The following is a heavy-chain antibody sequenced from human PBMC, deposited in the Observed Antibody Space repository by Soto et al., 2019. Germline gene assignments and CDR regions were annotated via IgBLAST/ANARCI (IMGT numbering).Heavy chain of an antibody. CDR2: IYYTGAA. CDR3: ASGTFNDISFDS. CDR1: GGSIDTGGFY. J-gene: IGHJ4*02. D-gene: IGHD2-21*01. Sequence: TLSLTCSVSGGSIDTGGFYWSWARQLPGKGLQWVGYIYYTGAAYYNPALKSRVVISLDTSANQFSLSLTSLTAADTAVYYCASGTFNDISFDSWGQGRLVTVSS. V-gene: IGHV4-31*03.